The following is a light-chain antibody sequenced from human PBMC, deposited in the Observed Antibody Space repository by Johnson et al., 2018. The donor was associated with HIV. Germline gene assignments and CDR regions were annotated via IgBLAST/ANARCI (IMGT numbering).Light chain of an antibody. J-gene: IGLJ1*01. V-gene: IGLV1-51*01. CDR3: GAWDSSLSAGLDV. CDR1: SSNIGNNY. Sequence: QSVLTQPPSVSAAPGQRVTISCSGSSSNIGNNYVSWYQQLPGTAPKLLIYDNNKRPSGIPDRFSGSKSGTSATLGITGLQTGDEADYYCGAWDSSLSAGLDVFGSGNEVTGL. CDR2: DNN.